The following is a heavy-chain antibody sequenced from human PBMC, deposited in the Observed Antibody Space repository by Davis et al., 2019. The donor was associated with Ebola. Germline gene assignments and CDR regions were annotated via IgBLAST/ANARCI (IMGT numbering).Heavy chain of an antibody. J-gene: IGHJ4*02. Sequence: GESLKISCAASGFTFSSYAMSWVRQAPGKGLEWVSAISGSGGSTYYADSVKGRFTISRDNSKNTLYLQMNSLRAEDTAVYYCAQQSTMVRGVIGHYWGQGNLVTVSS. CDR1: GFTFSSYA. CDR2: ISGSGGST. CDR3: AQQSTMVRGVIGHY. D-gene: IGHD3-10*01. V-gene: IGHV3-23*01.